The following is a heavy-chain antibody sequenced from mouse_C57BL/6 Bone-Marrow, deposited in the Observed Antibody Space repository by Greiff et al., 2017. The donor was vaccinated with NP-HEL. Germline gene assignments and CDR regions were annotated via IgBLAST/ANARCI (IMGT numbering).Heavy chain of an antibody. Sequence: QVQLQQSGPELVKPGASVKISCKASGYAFSSSWMNWVKQRPGKGLEWIGRIYPGDGDTNYNGKFKGKATLTADKSSSTAYMQLSSLTSEDSAVYFCARLYPVYYGSSHWYFDVWGTGTTVTVSS. J-gene: IGHJ1*03. CDR3: ARLYPVYYGSSHWYFDV. D-gene: IGHD1-1*01. CDR2: IYPGDGDT. V-gene: IGHV1-82*01. CDR1: GYAFSSSW.